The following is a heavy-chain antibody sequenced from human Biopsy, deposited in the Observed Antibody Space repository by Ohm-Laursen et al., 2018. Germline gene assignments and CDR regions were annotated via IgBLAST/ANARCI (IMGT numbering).Heavy chain of an antibody. CDR2: VHHDGRA. CDR1: DGTYSGYY. J-gene: IGHJ5*02. D-gene: IGHD2-2*01. CDR3: ARFIVPSLHCSNGVCPIRWFDP. Sequence: TLSLTCAVYDGTYSGYYWSWIRQPPGKGLEWIGEVHHDGRANYNPSLKSRVTISGDMSKKQFSLKLSGVTAADTAVYYCARFIVPSLHCSNGVCPIRWFDPWGQGTLVTVFS. V-gene: IGHV4-34*01.